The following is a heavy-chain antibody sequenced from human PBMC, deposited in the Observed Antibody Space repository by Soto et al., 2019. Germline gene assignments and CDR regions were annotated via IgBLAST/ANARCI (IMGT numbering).Heavy chain of an antibody. V-gene: IGHV3-30-3*01. Sequence: PGGSLRFSCAASGFTFSSYAMHWVRQAPGKGLEWVAVISYDGSNKYYADSVKGRFTISRDNSKNTLYLQMNSLRAEDTAVYYCAREVRFLEWLSLYYYYGMDVWGQGTTVTVSS. CDR2: ISYDGSNK. D-gene: IGHD3-3*01. CDR1: GFTFSSYA. CDR3: AREVRFLEWLSLYYYYGMDV. J-gene: IGHJ6*02.